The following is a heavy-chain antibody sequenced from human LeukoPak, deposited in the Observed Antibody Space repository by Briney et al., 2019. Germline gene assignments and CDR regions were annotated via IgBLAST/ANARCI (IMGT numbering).Heavy chain of an antibody. V-gene: IGHV1-18*01. CDR1: GYTFTSYG. D-gene: IGHD3-10*01. Sequence: ASVKVSCKASGYTFTSYGISWVRQAPGQGLEWMGWISAYNGNTNYAQKLQGRVTMTTDTSTSTAYMELRSLRSDDTAVYYCARVSYGSGSYCSDDWGQGTLVTVSS. J-gene: IGHJ4*01. CDR3: ARVSYGSGSYCSDD. CDR2: ISAYNGNT.